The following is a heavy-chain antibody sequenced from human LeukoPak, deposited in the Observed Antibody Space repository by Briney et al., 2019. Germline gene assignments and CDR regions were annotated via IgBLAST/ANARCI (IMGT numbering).Heavy chain of an antibody. Sequence: GGSLRLSCAASGFSISDDLMSWVRQAPGKGLEWVGRIKSGGTGATTHYAAPGKARSTITSNDSKNTRYLQLNRLKTEDTAVYYCTMIKGWGSGTYYLECWGQGSMVTV. V-gene: IGHV3-15*01. D-gene: IGHD3-10*01. J-gene: IGHJ4*02. CDR3: TMIKGWGSGTYYLEC. CDR2: IKSGGTGATT. CDR1: GFSISDDL.